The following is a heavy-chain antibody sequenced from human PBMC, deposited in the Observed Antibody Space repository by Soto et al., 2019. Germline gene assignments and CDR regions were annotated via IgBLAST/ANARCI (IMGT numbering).Heavy chain of an antibody. V-gene: IGHV3-30-3*01. CDR2: ISYDGSNK. J-gene: IGHJ4*02. CDR3: ARDLITVTTLSIDY. D-gene: IGHD4-17*01. Sequence: QVQLVESGGGVVQPGRSLRLSCAASGFTFSSYAMHWVRQAPGKGLEWVAVISYDGSNKYYADSVKGRFTISRDNSKNTLYLQMNSLRAEDTAVYYCARDLITVTTLSIDYWGQGTLVTVSS. CDR1: GFTFSSYA.